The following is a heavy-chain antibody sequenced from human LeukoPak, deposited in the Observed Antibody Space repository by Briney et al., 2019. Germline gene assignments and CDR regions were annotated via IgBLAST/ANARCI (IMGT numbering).Heavy chain of an antibody. V-gene: IGHV4-59*08. CDR3: ATSREATNRFFDY. Sequence: SETLSLTCTVSGGSISTYYWSWIRQPPGKGLEWIGHIYYSGSTNYNPSLKSRVTISVDTSKNQFSLKLSSVTAADTAVYYCATSREATNRFFDYWGQGTLVTVSS. J-gene: IGHJ4*02. CDR1: GGSISTYY. D-gene: IGHD1-26*01. CDR2: IYYSGST.